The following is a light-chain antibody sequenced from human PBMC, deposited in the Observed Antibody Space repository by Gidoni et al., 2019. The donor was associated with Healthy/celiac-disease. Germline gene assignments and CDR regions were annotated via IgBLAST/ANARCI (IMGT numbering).Light chain of an antibody. J-gene: IGKJ1*01. V-gene: IGKV3-20*01. CDR2: GAS. CDR3: QQYGSSPPWT. CDR1: QSVSSSY. Sequence: EIVLTQSPGTLSWSPGESATLSCRASQSVSSSYLAWYQQKPGQAPRLLIYGASSRATGIPDRFSGSGSGTDFTLTISRLEPEDFAVYYCQQYGSSPPWTFGQGTKVEIK.